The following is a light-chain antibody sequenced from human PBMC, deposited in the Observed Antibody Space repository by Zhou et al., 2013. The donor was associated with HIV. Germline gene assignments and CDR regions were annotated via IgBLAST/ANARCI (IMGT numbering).Light chain of an antibody. CDR3: QQSYITPPDT. Sequence: DIQMTQSPSSLSASVGDRVTITCRPSQTISSYLNWYQQKPGKAPKLLIFAASSLQSGVPSRFSGSGSGTDFTLTISSLQPEDFATYYCQQSYITPPDTFGQGTKLEIK. CDR2: AAS. CDR1: QTISSY. J-gene: IGKJ2*01. V-gene: IGKV1-39*01.